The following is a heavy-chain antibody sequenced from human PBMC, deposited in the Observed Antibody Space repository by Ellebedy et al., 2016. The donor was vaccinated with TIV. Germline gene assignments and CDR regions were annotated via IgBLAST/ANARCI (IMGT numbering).Heavy chain of an antibody. CDR2: IIPILGLT. D-gene: IGHD4-17*01. Sequence: AASVKVSCKASGGSFSDHAFSWVRQAPGQGLEWMGRIIPILGLTVYSQKFQGRVTITADTSTETSFMELRTLKSDDTAMYYCAREVDIAVTPFDTWGQGTLVTVSS. J-gene: IGHJ4*02. CDR1: GGSFSDHA. V-gene: IGHV1-69*04. CDR3: AREVDIAVTPFDT.